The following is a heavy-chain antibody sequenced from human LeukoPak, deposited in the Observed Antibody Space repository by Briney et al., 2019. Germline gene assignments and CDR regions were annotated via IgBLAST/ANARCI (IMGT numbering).Heavy chain of an antibody. D-gene: IGHD3-9*01. Sequence: GGSLRLSCAASGFTFNSYWMSWVRQAPGKGLEWVANIKEDGSGKHYVDSVKGRFTISRDNAKNSLSLQMNTLRGEDTALYYCARGLAAPDHWGQGTLVTVSS. V-gene: IGHV3-7*01. CDR3: ARGLAAPDH. CDR2: IKEDGSGK. J-gene: IGHJ4*02. CDR1: GFTFNSYW.